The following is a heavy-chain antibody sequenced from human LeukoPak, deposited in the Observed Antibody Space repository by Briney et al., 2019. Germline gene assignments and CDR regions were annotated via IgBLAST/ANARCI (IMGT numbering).Heavy chain of an antibody. V-gene: IGHV3-23*01. Sequence: PGGSLRLSCAASGFTVRDYHMSWIRQAPGKGLELVSAIVGSSTHHADSVKGRFTISRDNFKNTLNLRMNSLRAEDTAVYYCAKDSSSYDWGYMDVWGKGTTVAISS. CDR2: IVGSST. CDR3: AKDSSSYDWGYMDV. CDR1: GFTVRDYH. J-gene: IGHJ6*03. D-gene: IGHD3-22*01.